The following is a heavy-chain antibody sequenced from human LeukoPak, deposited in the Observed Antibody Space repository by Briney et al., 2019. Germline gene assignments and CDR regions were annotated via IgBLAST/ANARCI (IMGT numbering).Heavy chain of an antibody. J-gene: IGHJ4*02. CDR2: SNTDGSST. Sequence: GGSLRLSCAASGFTFSSYWMHWARQAPGKGLVWVSRSNTDGSSTNYADSVKGRFTISRDNAKNTLYLQMNSLRAEDTAVYYCARGLQGIDYWGQGTLVTVSS. CDR1: GFTFSSYW. V-gene: IGHV3-74*01. D-gene: IGHD4-11*01. CDR3: ARGLQGIDY.